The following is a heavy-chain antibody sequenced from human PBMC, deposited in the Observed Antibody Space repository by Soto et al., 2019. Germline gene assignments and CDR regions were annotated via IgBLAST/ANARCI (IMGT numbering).Heavy chain of an antibody. J-gene: IGHJ5*02. CDR3: ARDLSTTVTTQRDNWFDP. V-gene: IGHV1-18*01. D-gene: IGHD4-17*01. Sequence: ASVKVSCKASGYTFTSYGISWVRQAPGQGLEWMGWISAYNGNTNYAQKLQGRVTMTTDTSTSTAYMELRSLRSDDTAVYYCARDLSTTVTTQRDNWFDPWGQGTLVTVSS. CDR1: GYTFTSYG. CDR2: ISAYNGNT.